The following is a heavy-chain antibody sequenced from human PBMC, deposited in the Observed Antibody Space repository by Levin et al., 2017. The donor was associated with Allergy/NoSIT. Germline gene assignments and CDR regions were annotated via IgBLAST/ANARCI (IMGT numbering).Heavy chain of an antibody. CDR1: GGSIFNYY. CDR2: ISSSGST. D-gene: IGHD3-16*02. J-gene: IGHJ4*02. Sequence: PGGSLRLSCTVSGGSIFNYYWTWIRQPPGEGLEWIGSISSSGSTNYNPSLRGRVIFSLDTSKNQLSLKMSSVTAADTAVYYCARGLGESSRYTHGYWGQGTLVTVSS. CDR3: ARGLGESSRYTHGY. V-gene: IGHV4-59*01.